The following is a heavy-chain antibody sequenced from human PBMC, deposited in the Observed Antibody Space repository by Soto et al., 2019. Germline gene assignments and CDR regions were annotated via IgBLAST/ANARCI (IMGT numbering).Heavy chain of an antibody. V-gene: IGHV3-7*05. CDR3: ARDSIVVVPAARTYYYYGMDV. J-gene: IGHJ6*02. CDR1: GFTFSSYW. Sequence: GGSLRLSCAASGFTFSSYWMSWVRQAPGKGLEWVANIKQDGSEKYYVDSVKGRFTISRDNAKNSLYLQMNSLRAEDTAVYYCARDSIVVVPAARTYYYYGMDVWGQGTTVTVSS. D-gene: IGHD2-2*01. CDR2: IKQDGSEK.